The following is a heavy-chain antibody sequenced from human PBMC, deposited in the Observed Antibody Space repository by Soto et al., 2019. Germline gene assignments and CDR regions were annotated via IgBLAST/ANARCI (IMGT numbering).Heavy chain of an antibody. CDR1: GFTFSSYA. J-gene: IGHJ4*02. V-gene: IGHV3-23*01. CDR2: ISGSGGST. D-gene: IGHD3-10*01. Sequence: GGSLRLSCAASGFTFSSYAMNWVRQAPGKGLEWVSAISGSGGSTYYADSVKGRFTISRDNSKNTLYLQMNSLRAEDTAVYYCAKVCITMVRAGLPCFDYWGQGTLVTVSS. CDR3: AKVCITMVRAGLPCFDY.